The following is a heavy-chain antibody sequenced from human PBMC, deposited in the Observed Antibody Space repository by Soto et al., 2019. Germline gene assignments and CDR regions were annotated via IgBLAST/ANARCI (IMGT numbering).Heavy chain of an antibody. Sequence: EVQLVESGGGLIQPGGSLRLSCAASGFTVSSNHMSWVRQAPGKGLECVSVIYSSTITYYADSVKGRFTISRDNSKNTLYLQMNSLRAEDTAVYYCARVVTGFDDWGQGTLVTVSS. D-gene: IGHD2-21*02. CDR2: IYSSTIT. CDR3: ARVVTGFDD. V-gene: IGHV3-53*01. J-gene: IGHJ4*02. CDR1: GFTVSSNH.